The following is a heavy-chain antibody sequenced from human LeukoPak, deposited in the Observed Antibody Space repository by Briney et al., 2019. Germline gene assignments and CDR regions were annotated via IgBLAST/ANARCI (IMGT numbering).Heavy chain of an antibody. V-gene: IGHV3-30*02. CDR1: GFTFSSYG. D-gene: IGHD3-3*01. CDR3: AKDYVRFVDY. Sequence: GSLRLSCAASGFTFSSYGMQWVRQAPGKGLEWVAFIRYDGSNKYYADSVKGRFTISRDNSKNTLYLQMNSLRAEDTAVYYCAKDYVRFVDYWGQGTLVTVSS. CDR2: IRYDGSNK. J-gene: IGHJ4*02.